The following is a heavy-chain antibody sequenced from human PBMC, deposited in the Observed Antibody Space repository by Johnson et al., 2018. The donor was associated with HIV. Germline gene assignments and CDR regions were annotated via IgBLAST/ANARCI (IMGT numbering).Heavy chain of an antibody. J-gene: IGHJ3*02. V-gene: IGHV3-30*04. CDR2: ISYDGSNK. CDR1: GFTFNNYA. D-gene: IGHD6-6*01. Sequence: QVQLVESGGGLVQPGGSLRLSCAASGFTFNNYAVHWVRQAPGRGLDWVAVISYDGSNKYYADSVKGRFTISRDNSKNTLYLQMNSLRAEDTAVYYCATLSLIAAPDPFDIWGQGTMVTVSS. CDR3: ATLSLIAAPDPFDI.